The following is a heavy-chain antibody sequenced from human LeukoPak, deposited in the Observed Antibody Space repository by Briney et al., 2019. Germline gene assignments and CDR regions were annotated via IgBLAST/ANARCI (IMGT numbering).Heavy chain of an antibody. CDR3: AKVQLGIGVDY. V-gene: IGHV3-23*01. J-gene: IGHJ4*02. CDR1: GLGFGSFW. Sequence: GGSLRLSCAASGLGFGSFWMSWVRQAPGKGLEWVSGISDGGSRTYYADSVKGRFTISRDDSKNTLYLQMNSLRAEDTAVYYCAKVQLGIGVDYWGQGTLVTVSS. D-gene: IGHD7-27*01. CDR2: ISDGGSRT.